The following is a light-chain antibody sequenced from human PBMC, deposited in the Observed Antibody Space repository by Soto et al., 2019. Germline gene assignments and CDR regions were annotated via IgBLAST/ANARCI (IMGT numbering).Light chain of an antibody. CDR3: QQSYSTPPDT. CDR1: QSISSY. CDR2: AAS. J-gene: IGKJ2*01. V-gene: IGKV1-39*01. Sequence: IQMTQSPSSLSASVGDRVTITCRASQSISSYLNWYQQKPGKAPKLLIYAASSLQSGVPSRFSGSGYGTDFTLTISSLQPGDFATYYCQQSYSTPPDTFGQGTKLEIK.